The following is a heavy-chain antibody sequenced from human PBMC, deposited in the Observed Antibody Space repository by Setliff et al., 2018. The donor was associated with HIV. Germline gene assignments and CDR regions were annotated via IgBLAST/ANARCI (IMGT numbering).Heavy chain of an antibody. V-gene: IGHV4-39*01. CDR1: GGSAAISGNY. CDR3: ALGIAAVGPAPFDY. D-gene: IGHD6-13*01. CDR2: IHYSGTT. J-gene: IGHJ4*02. Sequence: SETLSLTCTVSGGSAAISGNYWGWIRLSPGKGLEWIGNIHYSGTTYYNPSLKSRVTISVDTSKNQFSLKLSSVTAADTAVYYCALGIAAVGPAPFDYWGQGIQVTVSS.